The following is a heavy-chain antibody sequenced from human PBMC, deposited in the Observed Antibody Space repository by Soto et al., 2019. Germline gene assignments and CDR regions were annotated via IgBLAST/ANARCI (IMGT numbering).Heavy chain of an antibody. V-gene: IGHV1-69*13. CDR3: ASVANVDSSYNFDY. J-gene: IGHJ4*02. CDR2: IIPIFGTA. Sequence: ASVKVSCKASGGTFSSYAISWVRQAPGQGLEWMGGIIPIFGTANYAQKFQGRVTITADESTSTAYMELSSLRSEDTAVYYCASVANVDSSYNFDYWGQGTLVTVSS. D-gene: IGHD2-21*01. CDR1: GGTFSSYA.